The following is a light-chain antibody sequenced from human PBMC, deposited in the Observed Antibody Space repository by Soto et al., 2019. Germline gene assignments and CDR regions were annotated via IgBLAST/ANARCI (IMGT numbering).Light chain of an antibody. J-gene: IGKJ2*02. CDR1: QSFSSN. V-gene: IGKV3-15*01. CDR2: GAS. Sequence: EIVMTQSPATLSVSPGERATLSCRASQSFSSNLAWYQQKPGQAPRLLIYGASTRATGIPARFSGSGSGTEFTLTLSSLQSEDFAVYYCQQYNNWPPCTFGQGTKLEIK. CDR3: QQYNNWPPCT.